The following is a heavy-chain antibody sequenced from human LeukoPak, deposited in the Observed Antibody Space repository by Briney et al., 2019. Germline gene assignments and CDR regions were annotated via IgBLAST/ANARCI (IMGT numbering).Heavy chain of an antibody. D-gene: IGHD3-22*01. CDR1: GFTFNNYA. CDR2: LSGSGGSA. Sequence: SGGSLRISCAASGFTFNNYAMTWVRQAPGKGLEWVSALSGSGGSAYYADSVKGRFTISRDNSKNTLYLQMNSLRAEDTAVYYCAKGRYESSGFNWAAWGQGTLVTVSS. J-gene: IGHJ4*02. CDR3: AKGRYESSGFNWAA. V-gene: IGHV3-23*01.